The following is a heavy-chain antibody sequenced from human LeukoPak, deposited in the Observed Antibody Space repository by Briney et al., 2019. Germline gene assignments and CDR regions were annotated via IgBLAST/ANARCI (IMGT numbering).Heavy chain of an antibody. V-gene: IGHV1-18*01. D-gene: IGHD4-17*01. CDR3: AKVGGDSGRGWDPADY. CDR2: ISGYNGNT. CDR1: GYTFNSYG. Sequence: GASVKVSCKASGYTFNSYGISWVRQAPGQGLEWMGWISGYNGNTKYAQKLQGRVTMTTDTSTSTAYMELSRLRSDDTAVYYCAKVGGDSGRGWDPADYWGQGTLVTVSS. J-gene: IGHJ4*02.